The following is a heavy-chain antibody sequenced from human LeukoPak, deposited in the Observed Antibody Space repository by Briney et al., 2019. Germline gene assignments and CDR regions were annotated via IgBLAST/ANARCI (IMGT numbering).Heavy chain of an antibody. Sequence: PGGSLRLSCAASGFTVSSNYMSWVRQAPGKGLEWVSVIYSGGSTYYADSVKGRFTISRDNSKNTLYLQMNSLRAEDTAVYYCAGARNNYGRSCFSGLGYWGPGTLVTGSS. CDR1: GFTVSSNY. V-gene: IGHV3-53*01. J-gene: IGHJ4*02. CDR3: AGARNNYGRSCFSGLGY. D-gene: IGHD3-22*01. CDR2: IYSGGST.